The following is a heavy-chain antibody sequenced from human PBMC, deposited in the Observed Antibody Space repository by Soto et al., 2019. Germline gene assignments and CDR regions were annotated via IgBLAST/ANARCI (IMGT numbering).Heavy chain of an antibody. CDR1: GGSISSYY. Sequence: SETLSLTCTVSGGSISSYYWSWIRQPPGKGLEWIGNIYYSGSTNYNPSLKSRVTMSVDTSKNQFSLKLSSVTAADTAVYYCARDNYFDYWGQGTLVTVSS. V-gene: IGHV4-59*01. J-gene: IGHJ4*02. CDR2: IYYSGST. CDR3: ARDNYFDY.